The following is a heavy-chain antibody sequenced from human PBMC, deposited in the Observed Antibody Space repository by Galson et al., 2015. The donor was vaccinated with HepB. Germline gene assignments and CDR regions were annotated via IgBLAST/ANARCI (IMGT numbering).Heavy chain of an antibody. CDR3: ARLPSPQWLGRRDYYYYGMDV. J-gene: IGHJ6*02. D-gene: IGHD6-19*01. V-gene: IGHV4-4*02. CDR2: IYHSGST. CDR1: GGSISSSNW. Sequence: LSLTCAVSGGSISSSNWWSWVRQPPGKGLEWIGEIYHSGSTNYNPSLKSRVTISVDKSKNQFSLKLSSVTAADTAVYYCARLPSPQWLGRRDYYYYGMDVWGQGTTVTVSS.